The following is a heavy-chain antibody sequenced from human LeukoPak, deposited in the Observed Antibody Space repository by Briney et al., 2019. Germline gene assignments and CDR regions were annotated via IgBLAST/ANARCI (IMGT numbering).Heavy chain of an antibody. V-gene: IGHV4-4*02. CDR1: GFSISSGFW. CDR3: GRNAAYCIDY. Sequence: PSETLSLTCVVSGFSISSGFWWRWVRQSPGKGLEWIGEILHSGSTNYNPSLKSRVTISLDKSKNQFSLELSSVTAADTAIYYFGRNAAYCIDYWGQGTLVTVSS. D-gene: IGHD2-15*01. J-gene: IGHJ4*02. CDR2: ILHSGST.